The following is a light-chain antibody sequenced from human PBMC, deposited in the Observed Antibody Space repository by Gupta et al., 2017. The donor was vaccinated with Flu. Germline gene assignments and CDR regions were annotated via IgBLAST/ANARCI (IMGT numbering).Light chain of an antibody. J-gene: IGKJ1*01. CDR1: QSLLHSNGYNY. V-gene: IGKV2-28*01. CDR3: VQALQTPWT. Sequence: DIVMIQSPLSLPVTPGEPASISCRSSQSLLHSNGYNYLDWYLQKPGQSPQLLFYLVSNRASGVPDRFSGSGSGTDFTLKISRVDAEDVGVYYCVQALQTPWTFGQGTKVEIK. CDR2: LVS.